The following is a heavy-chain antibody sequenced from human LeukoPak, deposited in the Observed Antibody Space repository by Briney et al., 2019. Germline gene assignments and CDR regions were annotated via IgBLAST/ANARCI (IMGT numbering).Heavy chain of an antibody. Sequence: SETLSLTCAVYGGSFSGYYWSWIRQPPGKGLEWIGEINHSGSTNYNPSLKSRVTISVDTSKDQFSLKLSSVTAADTAVYYCARGNPLRYFDWLLSRNNWFDPWGQGTLVTVSS. CDR2: INHSGST. CDR1: GGSFSGYY. V-gene: IGHV4-34*01. J-gene: IGHJ5*02. CDR3: ARGNPLRYFDWLLSRNNWFDP. D-gene: IGHD3-9*01.